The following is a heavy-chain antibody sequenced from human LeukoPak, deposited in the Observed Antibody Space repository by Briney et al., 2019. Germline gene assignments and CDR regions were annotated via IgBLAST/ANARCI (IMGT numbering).Heavy chain of an antibody. CDR2: ISAYNHGT. J-gene: IGHJ4*02. Sequence: ASVKVSCKASGYTFTSSAISWVRQAPGQGLEWMGWISAYNHGTYCAQKFQGRVTVTTDTSTSTAYMELRSLRSDDTAGYYCARTNLDCKNGVCYDYWGQGTLVTVSS. CDR1: GYTFTSSA. CDR3: ARTNLDCKNGVCYDY. D-gene: IGHD2-8*01. V-gene: IGHV1-18*01.